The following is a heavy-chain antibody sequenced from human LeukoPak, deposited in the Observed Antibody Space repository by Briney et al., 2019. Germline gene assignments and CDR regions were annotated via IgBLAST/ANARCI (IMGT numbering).Heavy chain of an antibody. CDR2: IYPGDSDT. D-gene: IGHD6-13*01. Sequence: GESLKISCKGSGYSFTSYWIGWVRQMPGKGLEWMGIIYPGDSDTRYSPSFQGQVTISADKSISTAYLQWSSLKASDTAMYYCARLPGIAAAGTNYFDYWGQGTLVTVFS. J-gene: IGHJ4*02. CDR1: GYSFTSYW. V-gene: IGHV5-51*01. CDR3: ARLPGIAAAGTNYFDY.